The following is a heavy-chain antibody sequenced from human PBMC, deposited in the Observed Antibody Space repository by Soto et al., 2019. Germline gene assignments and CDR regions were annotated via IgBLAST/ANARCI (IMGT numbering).Heavy chain of an antibody. V-gene: IGHV4-59*12. Sequence: SETLSLTCTVSPGSIGSYSWSWTGQPPGKRLEWIGYIYYSGSTNYNPSLKSRVTISVDTSKNQVSLTLTSVTAADTAVYYCARSAGPLGGGSHLVAWGQGNQVTGCS. J-gene: IGHJ1*01. CDR1: PGSIGSYS. D-gene: IGHD3-16*02. CDR3: ARSAGPLGGGSHLVA. CDR2: IYYSGST.